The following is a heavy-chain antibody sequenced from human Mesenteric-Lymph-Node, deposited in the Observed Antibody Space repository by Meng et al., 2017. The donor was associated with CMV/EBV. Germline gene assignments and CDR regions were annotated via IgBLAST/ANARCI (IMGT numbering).Heavy chain of an antibody. Sequence: GESLKISCAASGFTVSSNYMSWVRQAPGKGLEWVSVIYSGGSTYYADSVKGRFTISRDNSKNTLYLQMNSLRAEDTAVYYCAKDQDYSGYDQVHDYWGQGTLVTVSS. CDR1: GFTVSSNY. V-gene: IGHV3-53*01. J-gene: IGHJ4*02. CDR2: IYSGGST. CDR3: AKDQDYSGYDQVHDY. D-gene: IGHD5-12*01.